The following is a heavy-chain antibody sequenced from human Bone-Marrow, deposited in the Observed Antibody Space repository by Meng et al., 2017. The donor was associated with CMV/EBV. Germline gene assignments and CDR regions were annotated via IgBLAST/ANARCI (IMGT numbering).Heavy chain of an antibody. CDR3: ARAHYYYDSSGYEHH. CDR2: IKQDGSEK. J-gene: IGHJ1*01. Sequence: GGSLRLSCAASGFTFSSYWMSWVRQAPGKGLEWVANIKQDGSEKYYVDSVKGRFTISRDNAKNSLYLQMNSLRAEDTAVYYCARAHYYYDSSGYEHHWGQGTLVTVSS. D-gene: IGHD3-22*01. CDR1: GFTFSSYW. V-gene: IGHV3-7*01.